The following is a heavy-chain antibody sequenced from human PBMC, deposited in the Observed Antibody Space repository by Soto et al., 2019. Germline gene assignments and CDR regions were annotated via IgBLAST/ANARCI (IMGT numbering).Heavy chain of an antibody. J-gene: IGHJ4*02. CDR2: IYYSGST. CDR3: ARGRTSSPTPGEY. V-gene: IGHV4-31*03. CDR1: GGSISSGGYY. Sequence: PSETLSLTCTVSGGSISSGGYYWSWIRQHPGKGLEWIGYIYYSGSTYYNPSLKSRVTISVDTSKNQFSLKLSSVTAADTAVYYCARGRTSSPTPGEYWGQGTLVTVSS. D-gene: IGHD2-2*01.